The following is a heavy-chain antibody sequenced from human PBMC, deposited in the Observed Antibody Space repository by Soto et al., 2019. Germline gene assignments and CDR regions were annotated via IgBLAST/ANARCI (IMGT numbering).Heavy chain of an antibody. V-gene: IGHV4-39*01. CDR2: IFYSGST. J-gene: IGHJ6*03. CDR3: ARGNPDLANIAAKKGYYYYYMDV. Sequence: SETLSLTCTVSGGSISSSSYYWGWIRQPPGKGLEWIGSIFYSGSTYYNPSLKSRVTMSVDTSKNQLSLKLSSVTAADTAVYYCARGNPDLANIAAKKGYYYYYMDVWGKGTTVTVSS. CDR1: GGSISSSSYY. D-gene: IGHD6-13*01.